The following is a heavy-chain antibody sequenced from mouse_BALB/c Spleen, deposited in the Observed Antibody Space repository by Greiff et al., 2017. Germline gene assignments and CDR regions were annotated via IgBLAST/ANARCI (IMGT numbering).Heavy chain of an antibody. CDR3: ARRDYCGSGDWYFDV. J-gene: IGHJ1*01. CDR2: INSNGGST. V-gene: IGHV5-6-3*01. CDR1: GFTFSSYG. Sequence: EVKLVESGGGLVQPGGSLKLSCAASGFTFSSYGMSWVRQTPDKRLELIATINSNGGSTYYPDSVKGRFTITRDNAKNTLYLQMSSLKSEDTAMYYCARRDYCGSGDWYFDVWGAGTTVTVSS. D-gene: IGHD1-1*01.